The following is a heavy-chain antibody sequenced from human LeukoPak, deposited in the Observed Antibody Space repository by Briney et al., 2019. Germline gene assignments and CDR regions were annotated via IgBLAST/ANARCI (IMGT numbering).Heavy chain of an antibody. Sequence: SQTLSLTCTVSGGSISSSSYYWGWIRQPPGNGLEWIGSIYYSGSTYYNPSLKSRATISVDTSKNQFSLKLSSVTAADTAVYYCARPQGYQLLDFEYWGQETLVTVSS. V-gene: IGHV4-39*01. J-gene: IGHJ4*02. CDR2: IYYSGST. D-gene: IGHD2-2*01. CDR3: ARPQGYQLLDFEY. CDR1: GGSISSSSYY.